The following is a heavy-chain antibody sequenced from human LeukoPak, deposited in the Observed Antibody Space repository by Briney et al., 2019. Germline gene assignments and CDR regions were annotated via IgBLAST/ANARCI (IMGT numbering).Heavy chain of an antibody. J-gene: IGHJ6*03. Sequence: SETLSLTCTVSGGSISSYYWSWIRQPPGKGLEWIGYIYYSGSTNYNPSLKSRVTISVDTSKNQFSLKLSSVTAADTAVYYCARIDGYETSQYYYYYMDVWGKGTTVTVSS. V-gene: IGHV4-59*01. CDR3: ARIDGYETSQYYYYYMDV. CDR2: IYYSGST. D-gene: IGHD5-24*01. CDR1: GGSISSYY.